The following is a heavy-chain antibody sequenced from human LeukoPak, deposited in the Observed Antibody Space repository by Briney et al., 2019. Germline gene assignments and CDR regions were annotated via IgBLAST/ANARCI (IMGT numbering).Heavy chain of an antibody. Sequence: SETLSLTCTVSGGSISSSSYYWGWIRQPPGKGLEWIGSIYYSGSTYYNPSLKSRVTISIDTSKNQFSLKVSSVTAADTAVYYCAREVPNWFDSWGQGTLVTVSS. CDR2: IYYSGST. CDR3: AREVPNWFDS. J-gene: IGHJ5*01. D-gene: IGHD2-2*01. V-gene: IGHV4-39*07. CDR1: GGSISSSSYY.